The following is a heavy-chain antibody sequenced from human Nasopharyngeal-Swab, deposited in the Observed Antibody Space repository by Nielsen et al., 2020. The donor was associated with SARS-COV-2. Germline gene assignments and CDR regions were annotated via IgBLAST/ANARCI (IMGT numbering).Heavy chain of an antibody. V-gene: IGHV1-69*13. Sequence: SLKVSCQASLGTFSIYAICWVRQAPGQGLGWMGGIIPIFGTANYAQKFQGRVTITADESTSTAYMELSSLRSEDTAVYYCARADGDYVPDYWGQGTLVTVSS. CDR3: ARADGDYVPDY. J-gene: IGHJ4*02. CDR2: IIPIFGTA. D-gene: IGHD4-17*01. CDR1: LGTFSIYA.